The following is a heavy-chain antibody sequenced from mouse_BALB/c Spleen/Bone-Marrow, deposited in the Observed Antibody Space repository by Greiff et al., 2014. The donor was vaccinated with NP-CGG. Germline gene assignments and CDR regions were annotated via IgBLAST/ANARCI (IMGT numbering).Heavy chain of an antibody. Sequence: VQLQQPGPELGKPGASVKISCKASGYSFTGYNMYWVKQSPRKSLEWIGYIDPYNGGTSYNQKSKGKATLTVDKSSSTAYMHLNSLTSEDSGIYYCARGMISGYFDVWGAGTTVTVSS. CDR1: GYSFTGYN. D-gene: IGHD2-4*01. CDR2: IDPYNGGT. V-gene: IGHV1S135*01. CDR3: ARGMISGYFDV. J-gene: IGHJ1*01.